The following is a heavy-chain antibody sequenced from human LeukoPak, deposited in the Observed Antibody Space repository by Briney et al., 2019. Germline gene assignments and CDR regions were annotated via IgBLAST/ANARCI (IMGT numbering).Heavy chain of an antibody. J-gene: IGHJ4*02. Sequence: GESLKISCKGSGYSFTSYWIGWVRQMPGKGLEWMGIIYPGDSDTRYSPSFQGQVTISADKSISTAYLQWSSLKASDTAMYYCAIGAYYYGSGSYPDYWGQGTLVTVSS. CDR2: IYPGDSDT. V-gene: IGHV5-51*01. CDR1: GYSFTSYW. D-gene: IGHD3-10*01. CDR3: AIGAYYYGSGSYPDY.